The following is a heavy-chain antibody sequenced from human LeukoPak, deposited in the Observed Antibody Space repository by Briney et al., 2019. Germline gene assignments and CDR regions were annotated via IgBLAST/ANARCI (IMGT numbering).Heavy chain of an antibody. Sequence: GRSLRLSCAASGFTFDDYAMHWVRQAPGKGLEWVSGISWNSGSIGYADSVKGRFTISRDNAKNSLYLQMNSLRAEDMALYYCAKSPGVSSAPFDPWGQGTLVTVSS. CDR2: ISWNSGSI. J-gene: IGHJ5*02. D-gene: IGHD3-10*01. V-gene: IGHV3-9*03. CDR1: GFTFDDYA. CDR3: AKSPGVSSAPFDP.